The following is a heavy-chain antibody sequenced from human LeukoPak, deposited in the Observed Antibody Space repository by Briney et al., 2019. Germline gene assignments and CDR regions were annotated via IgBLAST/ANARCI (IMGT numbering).Heavy chain of an antibody. CDR2: IYHSGST. J-gene: IGHJ4*02. CDR3: ARDFDYFDY. Sequence: SETLSLTCTVSGGSISSGNYYWSWIRQPAGKGLEWIGSIYHSGSTYYNPSLKSRVTISVDTSKNQFSLKLSSVTAADTAVYYCARDFDYFDYWGQGTLVTVSS. CDR1: GGSISSGNYY. V-gene: IGHV4-39*07.